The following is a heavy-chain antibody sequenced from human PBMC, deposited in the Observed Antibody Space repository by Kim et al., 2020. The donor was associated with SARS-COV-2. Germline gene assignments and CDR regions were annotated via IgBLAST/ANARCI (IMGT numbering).Heavy chain of an antibody. Sequence: IYYADSVKGRFTISRDNAKNSLYLQMNSLRAEDTAVYYCARDSSSCLDYWGQGTLVTVSS. CDR3: ARDSSSCLDY. J-gene: IGHJ4*02. CDR2: I. V-gene: IGHV3-21*01. D-gene: IGHD6-13*01.